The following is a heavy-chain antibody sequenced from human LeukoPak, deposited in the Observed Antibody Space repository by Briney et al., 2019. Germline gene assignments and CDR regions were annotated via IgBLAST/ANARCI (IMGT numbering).Heavy chain of an antibody. CDR3: AREIGYCSGFSCVLRYYFDY. V-gene: IGHV4-34*01. Sequence: SETLSLTCAVYGGSFSGYYWSWIRQPPGKGLEWIGEINHSGSTNYNPSLKSRVTISVDTSKNQFSLQLNSVTPEDTAVYYCAREIGYCSGFSCVLRYYFDYWGQGTLVTVSS. J-gene: IGHJ4*02. CDR1: GGSFSGYY. CDR2: INHSGST. D-gene: IGHD2-15*01.